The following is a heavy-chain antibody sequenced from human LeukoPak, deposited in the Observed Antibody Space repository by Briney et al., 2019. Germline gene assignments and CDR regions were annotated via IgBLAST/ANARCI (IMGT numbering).Heavy chain of an antibody. V-gene: IGHV3-21*01. CDR2: IPSDSRYT. Sequence: GGSLRLSCAASGFTFSRYTINWVRQAPGKGLEWVSSIPSDSRYTFYADSVKGRFTISRDNAQNSLYLQMNSLRAEDTAVYYCARDRSTDFWSGYYTNYFDYWGQGTLVTVSS. D-gene: IGHD3-3*01. CDR1: GFTFSRYT. J-gene: IGHJ4*02. CDR3: ARDRSTDFWSGYYTNYFDY.